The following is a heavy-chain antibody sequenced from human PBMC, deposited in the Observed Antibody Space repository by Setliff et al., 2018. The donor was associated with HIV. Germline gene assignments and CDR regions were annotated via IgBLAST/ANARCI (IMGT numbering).Heavy chain of an antibody. J-gene: IGHJ6*03. V-gene: IGHV4-61*09. CDR1: GGSISSGSYY. D-gene: IGHD1-1*01. CDR3: ARGNYYYYYYMDV. Sequence: SETLSLTCTVSGGSISSGSYYWSWIRQPAGKGLEWIGHIYTSGSTNYNPSLKSRVTISVDTSKNQFSPKLSSVTAADTAVYYCARGNYYYYYYMDVWGKGTTVTVSS. CDR2: IYTSGST.